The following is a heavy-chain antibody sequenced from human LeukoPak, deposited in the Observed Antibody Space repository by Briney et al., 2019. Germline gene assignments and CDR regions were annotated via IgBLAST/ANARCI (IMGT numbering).Heavy chain of an antibody. V-gene: IGHV3-23*01. Sequence: SCKASGGTFSSYAMSWVRQAPGKGLEWVSAISGSGGSTYYADSVKGRFTISRDNSKNTLYLQMNSLRAEDTAVYYCAKVGSIVVVPAAETFDYWGQGTLVTVSS. CDR3: AKVGSIVVVPAAETFDY. CDR1: GGTFSSYA. J-gene: IGHJ4*02. D-gene: IGHD2-2*01. CDR2: ISGSGGST.